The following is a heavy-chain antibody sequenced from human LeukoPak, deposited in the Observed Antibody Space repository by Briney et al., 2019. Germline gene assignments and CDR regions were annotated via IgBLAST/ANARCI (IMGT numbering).Heavy chain of an antibody. Sequence: GGSLRLSCAVSGFTFSNYWMSWVRQAPGKGLEWVANIKQDGSEKYYADSVKGRFTISRDNGKNSLDLQMNSLRADDTAVYYCARDTLGEGEDANYAVYYFDYWGQGTVVTVSS. CDR2: IKQDGSEK. J-gene: IGHJ4*02. CDR1: GFTFSNYW. D-gene: IGHD4/OR15-4a*01. V-gene: IGHV3-7*01. CDR3: ARDTLGEGEDANYAVYYFDY.